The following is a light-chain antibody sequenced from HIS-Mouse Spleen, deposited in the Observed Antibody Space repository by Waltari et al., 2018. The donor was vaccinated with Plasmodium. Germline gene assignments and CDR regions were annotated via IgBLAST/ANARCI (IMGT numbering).Light chain of an antibody. CDR3: YSTDSSGNHRV. CDR1: ALPKKY. CDR2: EDS. J-gene: IGLJ3*02. V-gene: IGLV3-10*01. Sequence: SYELTQPPSVSVSPGQTARITCSGDALPKKYAYWYQQKSGQAPVRVIYEDSKRPSGIPERFYGSSSGTMATLTSSGSQVEDEADYYCYSTDSSGNHRVFGGGTKLTVL.